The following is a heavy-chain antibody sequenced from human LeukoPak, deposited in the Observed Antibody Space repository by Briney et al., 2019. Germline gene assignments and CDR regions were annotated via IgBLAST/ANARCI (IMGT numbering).Heavy chain of an antibody. J-gene: IGHJ4*02. V-gene: IGHV1-46*01. Sequence: ASVKVSCKASGYTFTSYYMHWVRQAPGQGLEWMGIINPSGGSTSYAHKFHGRVTMTRDTSTSTVYMELSSMRSEDTAVYYCARADLVGMRAAQSRPPPYYFDYWGQGTLVTVSS. CDR3: ARADLVGMRAAQSRPPPYYFDY. CDR1: GYTFTSYY. CDR2: INPSGGST. D-gene: IGHD6-13*01.